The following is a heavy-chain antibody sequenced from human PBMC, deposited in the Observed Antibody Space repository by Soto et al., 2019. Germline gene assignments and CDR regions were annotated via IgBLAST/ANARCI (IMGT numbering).Heavy chain of an antibody. Sequence: GGSLRLSCAASGFTFNNYSINWVRQAPGKGLEWVSSISASGGSTYYADSVRGRFTISRDNSKNTLYLQTNSLRAEDTAVYYCAKARTRSYADALDIWGQGTLVTVSS. V-gene: IGHV3-23*01. CDR3: AKARTRSYADALDI. CDR1: GFTFNNYS. CDR2: ISASGGST. J-gene: IGHJ3*02. D-gene: IGHD2-8*01.